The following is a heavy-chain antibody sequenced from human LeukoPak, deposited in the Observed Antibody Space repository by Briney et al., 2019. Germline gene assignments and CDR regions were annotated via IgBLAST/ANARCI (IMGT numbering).Heavy chain of an antibody. J-gene: IGHJ1*01. V-gene: IGHV3-43*02. CDR1: GFTFDNYA. CDR2: ISGDGGST. CDR3: ARDSQEFFQH. Sequence: GGSLRLSCAASGFTFDNYAIHWVRQAPGKGLEWVSLISGDGGSTYYADSMKGRFTISRDNSKNSLYLQMNSLRTEDTALYYCARDSQEFFQHWGQGTLITVSS.